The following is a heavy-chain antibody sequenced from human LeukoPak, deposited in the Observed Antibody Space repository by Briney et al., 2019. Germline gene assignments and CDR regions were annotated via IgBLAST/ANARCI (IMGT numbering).Heavy chain of an antibody. D-gene: IGHD3-16*02. J-gene: IGHJ4*02. V-gene: IGHV3-21*01. CDR2: ISSSSSYI. CDR1: GFTFSSYS. Sequence: GGSLRLSCAASGFTFSSYSMNWVRQAPGKGLEWVSSISSSSSYIYYADSVKGRFTISRDNAKNSLYLQMNSLRAEDTAVYYCARVMITFGGVIYYFDYWGQGTLVTVSS. CDR3: ARVMITFGGVIYYFDY.